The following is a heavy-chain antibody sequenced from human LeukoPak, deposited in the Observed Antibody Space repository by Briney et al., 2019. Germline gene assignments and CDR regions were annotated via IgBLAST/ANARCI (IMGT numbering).Heavy chain of an antibody. J-gene: IGHJ4*02. V-gene: IGHV1-18*01. CDR2: ISAYNGNT. D-gene: IGHD6-6*01. Sequence: ASVKVSCKASGYTFTSYGISWVRQAPGQGLEWMGWISAYNGNTNYAQKFQGRVTITTDESTSTAYMELSSLRSEDTAVYYCARGSIAPENFDYWGQGTLVTVSS. CDR1: GYTFTSYG. CDR3: ARGSIAPENFDY.